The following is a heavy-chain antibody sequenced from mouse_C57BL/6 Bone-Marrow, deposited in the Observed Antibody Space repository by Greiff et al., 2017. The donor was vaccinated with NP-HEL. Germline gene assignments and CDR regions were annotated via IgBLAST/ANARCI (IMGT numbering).Heavy chain of an antibody. Sequence: VKLMESGPGLVAPSQSLSITCTVSGFSLTSYAISWVRQPPGKGLEWLGVIWTGGGTNYNSALKSRLSISKDNSKSQVFLKMNSLQTDDTARYYCARKRYYSNYYAMDYWGQGTSVTVSS. V-gene: IGHV2-9-1*01. CDR1: GFSLTSYA. CDR3: ARKRYYSNYYAMDY. D-gene: IGHD2-5*01. CDR2: IWTGGGT. J-gene: IGHJ4*01.